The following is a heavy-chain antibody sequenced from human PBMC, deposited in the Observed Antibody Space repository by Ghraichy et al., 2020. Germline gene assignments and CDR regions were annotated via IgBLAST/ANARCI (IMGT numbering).Heavy chain of an antibody. Sequence: GESLNISCAASGFTVSSNYMSWVRQAPGKGLEWVSVIYSGGSTYYADSVKGRFTISRDNSKNTLYLQMNSLRAEDTAVYYCARDRDYWGQGTLVTVSS. J-gene: IGHJ4*02. CDR3: ARDRDY. CDR1: GFTVSSNY. CDR2: IYSGGST. V-gene: IGHV3-53*01.